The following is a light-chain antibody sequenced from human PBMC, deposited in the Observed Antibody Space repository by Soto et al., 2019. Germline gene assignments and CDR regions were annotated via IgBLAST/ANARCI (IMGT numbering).Light chain of an antibody. CDR1: SSDVGGYNY. J-gene: IGLJ2*01. CDR3: SSYTSSITLVV. Sequence: QSVLTQPASVSGSPGQSITISCTGTSSDVGGYNYVSWYQQHPGKAPKLMIYDVSNRPSGVSNRFSGSKSGNMASLTISGLQAEDEADYYCSSYTSSITLVVFGGGTKVTVL. CDR2: DVS. V-gene: IGLV2-14*01.